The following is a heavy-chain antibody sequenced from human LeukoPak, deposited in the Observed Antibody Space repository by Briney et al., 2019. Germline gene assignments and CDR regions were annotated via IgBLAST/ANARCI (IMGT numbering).Heavy chain of an antibody. CDR3: AKSGSGSYYAGVDY. Sequence: GGSLRLSCAASGFTFDDYAMHWVRQAPGKGLEWVSGISWNSGSIGYADSVKGRFTISRDNAKNSLYLQMNSLRAEDTALYYCAKSGSGSYYAGVDYWGQGTLVTVSS. CDR1: GFTFDDYA. CDR2: ISWNSGSI. V-gene: IGHV3-9*01. D-gene: IGHD3-10*01. J-gene: IGHJ4*02.